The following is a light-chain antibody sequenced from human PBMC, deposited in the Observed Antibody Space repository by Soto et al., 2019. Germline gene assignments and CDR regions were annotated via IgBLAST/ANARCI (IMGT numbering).Light chain of an antibody. Sequence: QSVLTQPASVPGSPGQAITISCTGTSSDVGGYNYVSWYQQHPGKAPKLMIYEVSNRPSGVSNRFSGSKSGNTASLTISGLQAEDEADYYCSSYTSSSIVFGGGTKVTVL. CDR1: SSDVGGYNY. J-gene: IGLJ2*01. CDR3: SSYTSSSIV. V-gene: IGLV2-14*01. CDR2: EVS.